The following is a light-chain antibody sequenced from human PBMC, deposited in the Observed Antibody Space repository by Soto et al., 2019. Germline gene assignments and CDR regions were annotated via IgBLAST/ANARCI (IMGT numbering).Light chain of an antibody. CDR1: QSVSSSY. CDR2: GES. J-gene: IGKJ2*01. V-gene: IGKV3-20*01. CDR3: QQYKT. Sequence: EIELTQSPGTLSLSPGERATLSCRASQSVSSSYLAWYQQKPGQAPRLLIYGESSSATGIPDRFSGSGSGTDFTLTIRSLEPEDFAVYYCQQYKTFGQGTKLEIK.